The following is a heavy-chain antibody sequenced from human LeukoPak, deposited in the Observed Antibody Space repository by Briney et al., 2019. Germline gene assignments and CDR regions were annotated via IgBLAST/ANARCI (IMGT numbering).Heavy chain of an antibody. D-gene: IGHD3-10*01. Sequence: SETLSLTCTVSGGSISSSSYYWGWIRQPPGKGLEWIGSIYYSGSTYYNPSLKSRVTISVDTSKKQFSLKLSSVTAADTAVYYCARLYYYGSGSHYFDYWGQGTLVTLSS. V-gene: IGHV4-39*01. CDR3: ARLYYYGSGSHYFDY. CDR2: IYYSGST. CDR1: GGSISSSSYY. J-gene: IGHJ4*02.